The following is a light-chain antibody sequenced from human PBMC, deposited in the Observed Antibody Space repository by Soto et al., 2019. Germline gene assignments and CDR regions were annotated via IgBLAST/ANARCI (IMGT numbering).Light chain of an antibody. CDR1: ISDVGSYNY. J-gene: IGLJ1*01. Sequence: QSALTQPASVSGSPGQSITISCTGTISDVGSYNYVSWYQQYPGKAPKLMIYDDSTRPSGVSDRFSGSKSGNTASLTISGLRAEDEADYYCGSYTTRSNYVFGTGTKVTVL. CDR2: DDS. V-gene: IGLV2-14*03. CDR3: GSYTTRSNYV.